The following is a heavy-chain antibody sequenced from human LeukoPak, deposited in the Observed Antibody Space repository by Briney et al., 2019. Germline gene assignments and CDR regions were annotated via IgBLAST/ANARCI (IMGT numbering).Heavy chain of an antibody. CDR1: GFTFSDYY. D-gene: IGHD4-17*01. CDR3: ARDLTGTYAFDF. CDR2: ISGSGRTI. V-gene: IGHV3-11*04. Sequence: KSGGSLRLSCAASGFTFSDYYMSWFRQAPGKGLEWLSHISGSGRTIYYADSVKGRLTVSRDTAKNSLYLQMNTLRAEDTAVYYCARDLTGTYAFDFWGQGTMVTVSS. J-gene: IGHJ3*01.